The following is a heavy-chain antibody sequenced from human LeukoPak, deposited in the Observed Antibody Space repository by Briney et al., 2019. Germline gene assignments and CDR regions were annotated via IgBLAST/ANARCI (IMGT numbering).Heavy chain of an antibody. V-gene: IGHV3-30*18. J-gene: IGHJ4*02. CDR3: AKSRVRGVYYFDY. CDR1: GFTFRTYG. CDR2: ISYDGSNG. D-gene: IGHD3-10*02. Sequence: GGSLRLSCAASGFTFRTYGMNWVRQAPGKGLEWVAIISYDGSNGDYADSVKGRFTISRDNSKNALYLQMNSLRAEDSAVYYCAKSRVRGVYYFDYWGQGTLVTVSS.